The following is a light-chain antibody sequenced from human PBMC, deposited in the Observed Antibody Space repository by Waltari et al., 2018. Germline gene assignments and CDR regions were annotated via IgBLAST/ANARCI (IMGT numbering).Light chain of an antibody. CDR2: WAS. CDR3: QQLYSSPRIT. V-gene: IGKV4-1*01. CDR1: QSLLVSSPNQNS. Sequence: DIVMTQSPTLLAVSLGERATISCTSSQSLLVSSPNQNSLAWYQHKPGQPPKLLCYWASTRESGVPDRFGASGSGTEFTLTISNMLAEDVAVYYCQQLYSSPRITFGPGTKVDI. J-gene: IGKJ3*01.